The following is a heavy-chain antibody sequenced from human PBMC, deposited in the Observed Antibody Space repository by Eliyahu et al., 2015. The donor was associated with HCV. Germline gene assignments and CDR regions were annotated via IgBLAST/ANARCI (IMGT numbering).Heavy chain of an antibody. CDR1: XXSITTYY. Sequence: QVQLQESGPGLVKPSETLSLTCXVXXXSITTYYXSWIRQPPGKGXEWIGYIHYSGSTNTNPPLKSRVTISIDTSKNQFSLKLTSVTAADTAMYYCASGGGGIAVTGTGGWFDPWGQGTLVTVSS. CDR3: ASGGGGIAVTGTGGWFDP. J-gene: IGHJ5*02. CDR2: IHYSGST. D-gene: IGHD6-19*01. V-gene: IGHV4-59*01.